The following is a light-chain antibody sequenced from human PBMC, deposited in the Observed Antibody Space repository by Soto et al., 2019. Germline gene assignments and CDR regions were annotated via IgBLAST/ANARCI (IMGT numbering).Light chain of an antibody. CDR3: QQYGGSFRV. J-gene: IGKJ3*01. Sequence: VMTQSPTTLSVSPGERATLSCRSIQSVSSSYLAWYQQKPGQAPRLLIYGASSRATGIPDRFSGSGSGTDFTLTISRLEPEDFAVYYCQQYGGSFRVFGPGTKVDIK. V-gene: IGKV3-20*01. CDR2: GAS. CDR1: QSVSSSY.